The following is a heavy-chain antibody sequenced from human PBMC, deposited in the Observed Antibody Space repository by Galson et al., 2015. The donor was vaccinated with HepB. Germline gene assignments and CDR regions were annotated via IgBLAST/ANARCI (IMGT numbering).Heavy chain of an antibody. CDR2: IYYSGST. J-gene: IGHJ4*02. D-gene: IGHD5-18*01. V-gene: IGHV4-39*01. CDR1: GGSISSSSYY. Sequence: ETLSLTCTVSGGSISSSSYYWGWIRQPPGKGLEWIGSIYYSGSTYYNPSLKSRVTISVDTSKNQFSLKLSSVTAADTAVYYCARHAGWAAMAIDYWGQGTLVTVSS. CDR3: ARHAGWAAMAIDY.